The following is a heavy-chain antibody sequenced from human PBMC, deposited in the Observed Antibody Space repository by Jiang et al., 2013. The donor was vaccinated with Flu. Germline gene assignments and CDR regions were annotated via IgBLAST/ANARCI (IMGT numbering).Heavy chain of an antibody. CDR1: TFTGYY. Sequence: TFTGYYMHWVRQAPGQGLEWMGWINPNSGGTNYAQKFQGRVTMTRDTSISTAYMELSRLRSDDTAVYYCARKSGIVVAADYWGQGTLVTVSS. CDR2: INPNSGGT. D-gene: IGHD3-22*01. V-gene: IGHV1-2*02. CDR3: ARKSGIVVAADY. J-gene: IGHJ4*02.